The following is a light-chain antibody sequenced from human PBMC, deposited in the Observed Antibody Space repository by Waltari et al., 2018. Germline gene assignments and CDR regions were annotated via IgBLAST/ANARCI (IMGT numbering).Light chain of an antibody. CDR1: SGHSSNV. J-gene: IGLJ3*02. CDR2: VNSDGSH. V-gene: IGLV4-69*01. CDR3: QTGGHGTWV. Sequence: LVLTQSPSASASLGASVKLTCTLSSGHSSNVIAWLQQQPGKGPRYLMKVNSDGSHRKGDDIPDRFSASNSGTEYYLTISSLQSEDEADYYCQTGGHGTWVFGGGTKLTVL.